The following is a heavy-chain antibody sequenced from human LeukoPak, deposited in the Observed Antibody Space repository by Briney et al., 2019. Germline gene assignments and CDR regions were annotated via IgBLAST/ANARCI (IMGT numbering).Heavy chain of an antibody. Sequence: PGGSLRLSCAASGFTFSSYAMSWVRQAQGKGLEWVSAISGSGGSTYYADSVKGRFTISRDNSKNTLYLQMNSLRAEDTAVYYCAKRSTPGGYYFDYWGQGTLVTVSS. V-gene: IGHV3-23*01. CDR2: ISGSGGST. D-gene: IGHD3-10*01. CDR3: AKRSTPGGYYFDY. J-gene: IGHJ4*02. CDR1: GFTFSSYA.